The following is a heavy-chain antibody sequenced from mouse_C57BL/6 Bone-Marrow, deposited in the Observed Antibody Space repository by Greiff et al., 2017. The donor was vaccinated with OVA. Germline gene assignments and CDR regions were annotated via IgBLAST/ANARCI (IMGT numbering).Heavy chain of an antibody. CDR3: ARDADSAWFAY. Sequence: EVKLMDSGGGLVQSGRSLRLSCATSGFTFSDFYMEWVRQAPGKGLEWIAASRNKANDYTTEYSASVKGRFIVSRDTSQSILYLQMNALRAEDTAIYYCARDADSAWFAYWGQGTLVTVSA. J-gene: IGHJ3*01. CDR1: GFTFSDFY. CDR2: SRNKANDYTT. V-gene: IGHV7-1*01.